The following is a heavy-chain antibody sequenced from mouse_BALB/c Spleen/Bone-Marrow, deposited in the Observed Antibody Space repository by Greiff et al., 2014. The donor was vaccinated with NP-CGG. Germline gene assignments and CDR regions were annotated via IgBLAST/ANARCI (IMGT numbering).Heavy chain of an antibody. CDR3: ARHQRYYAMDY. Sequence: VQLKESGGDLVKPGGSLKLSCAASGFTFSSYGMSLGRQTPDKRLGWVATISSGGSNTYYPDSVKGRFTISRDNAKNTLYLQMSSLKSEDTAMYYCARHQRYYAMDYWGQGTSVTVSS. J-gene: IGHJ4*01. CDR2: ISSGGSNT. V-gene: IGHV5-6*01. CDR1: GFTFSSYG.